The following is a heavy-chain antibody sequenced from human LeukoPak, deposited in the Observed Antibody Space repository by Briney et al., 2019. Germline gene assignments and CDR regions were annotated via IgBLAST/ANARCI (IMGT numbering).Heavy chain of an antibody. V-gene: IGHV1-2*02. J-gene: IGHJ6*02. CDR3: ARNGVRGVIILYYYGMDV. CDR2: INPNSGGT. D-gene: IGHD3-10*01. CDR1: GYTFTGYY. Sequence: ASVKVSCKASGYTFTGYYMHWVRQAPGQGLEWMGWINPNSGGTNYAQKLQGRVTMTTDTSTSTAYMELRSLRSDDTAVYYCARNGVRGVIILYYYGMDVWGQGTTVTVSS.